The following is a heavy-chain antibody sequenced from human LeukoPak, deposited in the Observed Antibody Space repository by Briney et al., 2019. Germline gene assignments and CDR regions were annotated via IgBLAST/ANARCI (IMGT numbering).Heavy chain of an antibody. CDR2: IIPIFGTA. J-gene: IGHJ3*02. V-gene: IGHV1-69*13. D-gene: IGHD3-22*01. CDR3: ARESLGSYKTVVIVARGHDAFDM. CDR1: GGTFSSYA. Sequence: GASVKVSCKASGGTFSSYAISWVRQAPGQGLEWMGGIIPIFGTANYAQKFQGRVTITADESTSTAYMELSSLRSEDTAVYYCARESLGSYKTVVIVARGHDAFDMWGQGTMVTVSS.